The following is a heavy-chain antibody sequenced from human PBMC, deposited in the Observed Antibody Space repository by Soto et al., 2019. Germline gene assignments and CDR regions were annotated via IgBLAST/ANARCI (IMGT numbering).Heavy chain of an antibody. CDR1: GGSFNDYY. Sequence: PLETVSLTCAVYGGSFNDYYWSWIRQSPGKGLEWIGEINHGGITNYNPSLKSRVTISVDTSKNQFSLKVNSVTAADTAVYYCATYYGSGGFFYWGQGALVTVSS. V-gene: IGHV4-34*01. D-gene: IGHD3-10*01. CDR2: INHGGIT. J-gene: IGHJ4*02. CDR3: ATYYGSGGFFY.